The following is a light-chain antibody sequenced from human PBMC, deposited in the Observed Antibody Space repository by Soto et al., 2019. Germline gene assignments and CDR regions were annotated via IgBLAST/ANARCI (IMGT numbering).Light chain of an antibody. CDR1: QSVSSTY. CDR2: AAS. J-gene: IGKJ1*01. Sequence: EIVLTQSPDTLSLFPGERATLSCRASQSVSSTYLAWYQQKPGQAPRPLISAASSRATGTPDRFSGSGSGTDFTLTISRLEPEDFAVYYRQQYGSSRWTFGQGTKV. V-gene: IGKV3-20*01. CDR3: QQYGSSRWT.